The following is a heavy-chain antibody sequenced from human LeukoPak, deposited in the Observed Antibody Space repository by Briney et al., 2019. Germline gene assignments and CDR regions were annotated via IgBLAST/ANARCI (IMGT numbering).Heavy chain of an antibody. J-gene: IGHJ4*02. CDR1: GFTFSGPA. D-gene: IGHD1-26*01. V-gene: IGHV3-73*01. CDR2: IRSKANSYAT. CDR3: TRPAPYSGSYPFDY. Sequence: GGSLRLSCAASGFTFSGPAMHWVRQASGKGLEWVGRIRSKANSYATAYAASVKGRFTISRDDSKTTAYLQMNSLKTEDTAVYYCTRPAPYSGSYPFDYWGQGTLVTVSS.